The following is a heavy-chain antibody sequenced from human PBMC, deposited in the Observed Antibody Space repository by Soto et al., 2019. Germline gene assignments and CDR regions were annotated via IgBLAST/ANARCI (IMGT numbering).Heavy chain of an antibody. CDR3: ARDGLFWSGYSAPWYFDY. Sequence: QVQLVQSGAEVKKPGASVKVSCKASGYTFTSYGISWVRQAPGQGLEWMGWISAYNGNTNYAQKLQGRVTMTTDTSTSTAYMGLRSVRSDDTAVYYCARDGLFWSGYSAPWYFDYWGQGTLVTVSS. CDR2: ISAYNGNT. D-gene: IGHD3-3*01. CDR1: GYTFTSYG. V-gene: IGHV1-18*01. J-gene: IGHJ4*02.